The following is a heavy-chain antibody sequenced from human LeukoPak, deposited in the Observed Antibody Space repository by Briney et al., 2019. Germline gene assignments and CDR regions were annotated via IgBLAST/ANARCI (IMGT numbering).Heavy chain of an antibody. CDR3: ARGQPPSYYDMDV. CDR2: IWSDGSTK. V-gene: IGHV3-33*01. Sequence: GGSLRLSCAASGFTFSSYGMHWVRQAPGKGLEWVAVIWSDGSTKYYADSVKGRFTISIDNSKNTLYLQMNSLRAEDTAVYYCARGQPPSYYDMDVWGQGTTVTVSS. CDR1: GFTFSSYG. D-gene: IGHD6-13*01. J-gene: IGHJ6*02.